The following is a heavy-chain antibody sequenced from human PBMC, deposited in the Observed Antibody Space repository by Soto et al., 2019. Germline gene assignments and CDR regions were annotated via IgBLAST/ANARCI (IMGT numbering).Heavy chain of an antibody. J-gene: IGHJ4*02. D-gene: IGHD2-2*02. Sequence: ASVKVSCKASGHTFTSNDINWVRQATGQGLEWVGWIISVNDKTLYSPKFQGRLAITRDTSANTAYMDLYSLRSEDSAVYYCARGRRSCTGNNCYTDFDFWGQGSLVTVSS. CDR2: IISVNDKT. CDR1: GHTFTSND. V-gene: IGHV1-8*01. CDR3: ARGRRSCTGNNCYTDFDF.